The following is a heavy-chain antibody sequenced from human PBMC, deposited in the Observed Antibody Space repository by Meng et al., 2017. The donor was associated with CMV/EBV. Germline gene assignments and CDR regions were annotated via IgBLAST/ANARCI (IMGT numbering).Heavy chain of an antibody. Sequence: SCAASGFTFSNAWMSWVRQAPGKGLEWVGRIKSKTDGGTTDYAAPVKGRFTISRDDSKNTLYLQMNSLKTEDTAVYYRTIDIAAAASPWGQGTLVTVSS. CDR1: GFTFSNAW. J-gene: IGHJ5*02. CDR2: IKSKTDGGTT. V-gene: IGHV3-15*01. D-gene: IGHD6-13*01. CDR3: TIDIAAAASP.